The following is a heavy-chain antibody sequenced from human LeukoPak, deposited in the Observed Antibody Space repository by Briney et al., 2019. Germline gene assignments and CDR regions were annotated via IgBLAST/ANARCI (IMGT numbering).Heavy chain of an antibody. V-gene: IGHV1-18*01. D-gene: IGHD1-26*01. Sequence: ASVKVSCKASGYTFTSYGISWVRQAPEQGLEWMGWISAYNGNTNYAQKLQGRVTMTTDTSTSTAYMELRSLRSDDTAVYYCARAPVGATLTEGLDYWGQGTLVTVSS. CDR1: GYTFTSYG. CDR3: ARAPVGATLTEGLDY. CDR2: ISAYNGNT. J-gene: IGHJ4*02.